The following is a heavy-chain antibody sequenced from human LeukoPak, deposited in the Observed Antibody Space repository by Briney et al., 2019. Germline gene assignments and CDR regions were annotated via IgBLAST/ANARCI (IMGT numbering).Heavy chain of an antibody. CDR1: GFTFSSHA. D-gene: IGHD6-13*01. Sequence: PGGSLRLSCAASGFTFSSHALSWVRQAPGKGLEWVSGISASGGSAYYADSVKGRFTISRDNSKNTLYLQMNSLRAEDTAVYYCANAGRDSSSTISCGMDVWGQGTTVTVSS. CDR3: ANAGRDSSSTISCGMDV. J-gene: IGHJ6*02. CDR2: ISASGGSA. V-gene: IGHV3-23*01.